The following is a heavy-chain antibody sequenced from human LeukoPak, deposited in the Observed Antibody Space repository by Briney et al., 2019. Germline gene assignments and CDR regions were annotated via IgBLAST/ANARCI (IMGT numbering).Heavy chain of an antibody. V-gene: IGHV1-8*01. D-gene: IGHD3-10*01. Sequence: GASVKVSCKASGYTFTSYDINWVRQATGQGLEWMGWMNPNSGNTGYAQKFQGRVTMTRSTSITTAYMELRSLRSDDTAVYYCARELRGLERGASGYWGLGTLVTVSS. J-gene: IGHJ4*02. CDR1: GYTFTSYD. CDR3: ARELRGLERGASGY. CDR2: MNPNSGNT.